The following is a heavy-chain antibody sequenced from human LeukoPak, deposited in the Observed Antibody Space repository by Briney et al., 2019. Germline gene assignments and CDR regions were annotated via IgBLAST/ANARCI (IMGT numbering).Heavy chain of an antibody. CDR3: ARGQGYSVYYYDSSGYYDY. J-gene: IGHJ4*02. Sequence: SETLSLTCAAYGESFSGYYWSWIRQPPGKGLEWIGEINHSGSTNYNPSLKSRVIISVDTSKNQFSLKLSSVTAADTAVYYCARGQGYSVYYYDSSGYYDYWGQGTLVTVSS. CDR1: GESFSGYY. V-gene: IGHV4-34*01. D-gene: IGHD3-22*01. CDR2: INHSGST.